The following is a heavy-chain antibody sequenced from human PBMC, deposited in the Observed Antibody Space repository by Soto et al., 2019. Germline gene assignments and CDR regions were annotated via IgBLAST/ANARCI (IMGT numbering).Heavy chain of an antibody. CDR3: ARVVISSSWNAYYYYGMDV. CDR1: GYTFTSYG. D-gene: IGHD6-13*01. V-gene: IGHV1-18*04. Sequence: ASVKVSCKASGYTFTSYGISWVRQAPGQGLDWMGWISAYNGNTNYAQKLQGRVTMTTDTSTSTAYMELRSLRSDDTAVYYCARVVISSSWNAYYYYGMDVWGQGTTVTVSS. J-gene: IGHJ6*02. CDR2: ISAYNGNT.